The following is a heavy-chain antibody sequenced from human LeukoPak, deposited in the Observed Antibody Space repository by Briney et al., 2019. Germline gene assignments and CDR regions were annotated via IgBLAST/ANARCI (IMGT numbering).Heavy chain of an antibody. CDR3: ARRLFDSSAYHFDY. D-gene: IGHD3-22*01. CDR2: ISSSGSTI. J-gene: IGHJ4*02. V-gene: IGHV3-11*01. Sequence: GGSLRLSCAASGFTFSDYYMSWIRQAPGKGLEWVSYISSSGSTIYYADSVKGRFTISRDNAKNSLYLQMNSLRAEDTAVYYCARRLFDSSAYHFDYWGQGTLVTVSS. CDR1: GFTFSDYY.